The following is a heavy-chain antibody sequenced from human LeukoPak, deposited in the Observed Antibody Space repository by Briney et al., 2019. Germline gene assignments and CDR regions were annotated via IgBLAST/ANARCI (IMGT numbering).Heavy chain of an antibody. Sequence: GASVKVSCKASGGTFSSYAISWVRQAPGQGLEWMGGIIPIFGTANYAQKFQGRVTITTDESTSTAYTELSRLRSDDTAVYYCARDGGTLGGSYAVDYYYYYMDVWGKGTTVTVSS. CDR2: IIPIFGTA. CDR1: GGTFSSYA. V-gene: IGHV1-69*05. CDR3: ARDGGTLGGSYAVDYYYYYMDV. J-gene: IGHJ6*03. D-gene: IGHD1-26*01.